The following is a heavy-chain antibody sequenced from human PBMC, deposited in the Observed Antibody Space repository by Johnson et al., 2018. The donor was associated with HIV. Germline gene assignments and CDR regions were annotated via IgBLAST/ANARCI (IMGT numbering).Heavy chain of an antibody. V-gene: IGHV3-7*01. CDR1: GFTFSSYW. Sequence: MLLVESGGGLVQPGGSLRLSCAASGFTFSSYWMSWVRQAPGKGLEWVANIKQDGSEKYYVDSVKGRCTISRDNAKNSLYLQMNSLRPEDTAVYYCAKIRRAYYEDAFDMWGQGTMVTVSS. J-gene: IGHJ3*02. CDR3: AKIRRAYYEDAFDM. CDR2: IKQDGSEK. D-gene: IGHD3-22*01.